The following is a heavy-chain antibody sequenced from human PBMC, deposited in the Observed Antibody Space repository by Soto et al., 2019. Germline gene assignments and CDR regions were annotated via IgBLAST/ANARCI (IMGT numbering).Heavy chain of an antibody. V-gene: IGHV3-11*01. CDR1: GFNFSDNY. CDR3: ARSQRDRVADY. D-gene: IGHD2-15*01. CDR2: ITTSSNI. Sequence: QVRLVESGGGLVKPGGSLRLSCAASGFNFSDNYMSWIRQAPGKGLEWVSYITTSSNIYSADSVKGRFTISRDNAKNSLYLQMNSLRAEDTAVYYCARSQRDRVADYWGQGTLVTVSS. J-gene: IGHJ4*02.